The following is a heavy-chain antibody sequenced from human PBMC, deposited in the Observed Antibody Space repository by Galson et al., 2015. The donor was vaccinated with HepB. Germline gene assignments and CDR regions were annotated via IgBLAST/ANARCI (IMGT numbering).Heavy chain of an antibody. Sequence: SLRLSCAASGFTFSSYGMHWVRQAPGKGLEWVAVISYDGSNKYYADSVKGRFTISRDNSKNTLYLQMNSLRAEDTAVYYCAKGGDYDFWSGYTDYWGQGTLVTVSS. J-gene: IGHJ4*02. CDR3: AKGGDYDFWSGYTDY. CDR1: GFTFSSYG. D-gene: IGHD3-3*01. CDR2: ISYDGSNK. V-gene: IGHV3-30*18.